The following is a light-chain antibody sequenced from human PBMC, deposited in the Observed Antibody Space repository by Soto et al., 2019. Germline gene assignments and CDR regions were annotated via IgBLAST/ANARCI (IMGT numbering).Light chain of an antibody. J-gene: IGKJ1*01. CDR1: QSLSSGY. V-gene: IGKV3-20*01. CDR2: GAS. CDR3: QQYGGSPGT. Sequence: EIVLTQSPGTLSLSPGERATLSCRASQSLSSGYLAWYQQKPGQAPRILIFGASNRTTRIPDRFGGTGYGTDFTLAISRLEPGDLAVYYCQQYGGSPGTFGQGTRVEI.